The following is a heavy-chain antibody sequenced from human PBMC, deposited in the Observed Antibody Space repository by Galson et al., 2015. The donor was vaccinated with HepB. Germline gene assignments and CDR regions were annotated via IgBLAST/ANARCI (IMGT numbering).Heavy chain of an antibody. Sequence: SLRLSCAASGFTFSSYAMSWVRQAPGKGLEWVSGISGSGGSTYYADPVKGRFTISRDNSKDTPYLQMNSLRAEDTAVYYCAKEGGIVGTAAFDYWGQGTLVTVSS. CDR1: GFTFSSYA. J-gene: IGHJ4*02. CDR2: ISGSGGST. CDR3: AKEGGIVGTAAFDY. D-gene: IGHD1-26*01. V-gene: IGHV3-23*01.